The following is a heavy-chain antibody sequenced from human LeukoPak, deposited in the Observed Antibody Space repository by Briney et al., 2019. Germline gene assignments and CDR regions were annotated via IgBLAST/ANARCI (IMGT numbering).Heavy chain of an antibody. CDR1: WFAFSRHG. V-gene: IGHV3-30*02. Sequence: GGSLRLSCAASWFAFSRHGIHWVRQAPGKGLEWVAFRPYDGNNKFYADSVKGRFTISRDNSKNTLYLQMNSLRAEDTAVYYCAKDEVDYDFWSGYPPFDYWGQAALVTVSS. J-gene: IGHJ4*02. CDR2: RPYDGNNK. CDR3: AKDEVDYDFWSGYPPFDY. D-gene: IGHD3-3*01.